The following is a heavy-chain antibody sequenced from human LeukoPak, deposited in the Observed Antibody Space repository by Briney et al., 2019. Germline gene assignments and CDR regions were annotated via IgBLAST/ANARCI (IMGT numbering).Heavy chain of an antibody. D-gene: IGHD3-22*01. CDR2: INPNSGGT. Sequence: ASVKVSCKASGYTLTGYYMHWVRQAPGQGLEWMGWINPNSGGTNYAQKFQGRVTMTRDTSISTAYMELSRLRSDDTAVYYCARGDLAYYDSSGYYVTGDYWGQGTLVTVSS. J-gene: IGHJ4*02. V-gene: IGHV1-2*02. CDR1: GYTLTGYY. CDR3: ARGDLAYYDSSGYYVTGDY.